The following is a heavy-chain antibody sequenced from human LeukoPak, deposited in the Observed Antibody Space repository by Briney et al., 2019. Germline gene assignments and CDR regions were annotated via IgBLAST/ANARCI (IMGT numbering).Heavy chain of an antibody. CDR2: ISSSSSYI. V-gene: IGHV3-21*01. CDR3: AKDSPYGDYEWYFDY. J-gene: IGHJ4*02. D-gene: IGHD4-17*01. Sequence: GGSLRLSCAASGFTFSSYSMNWVRQAPGKGLEWVSSISSSSSYIYYADSVKGRFTISRDNAKNSLYLQMNSLRAEDTAVYYCAKDSPYGDYEWYFDYWGQGTLVTVSS. CDR1: GFTFSSYS.